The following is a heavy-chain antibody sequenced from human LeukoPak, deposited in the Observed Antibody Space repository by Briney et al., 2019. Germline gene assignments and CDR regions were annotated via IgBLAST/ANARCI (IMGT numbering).Heavy chain of an antibody. CDR3: ARHRDSAYETFAY. Sequence: SETLSLTCTVSGGSVSRYYWSWIRQPPGKGLEWIGYSPYSGSTNYNPSLKSRVTISVDTSKNQFSLKLTSVTAADTALYYCARHRDSAYETFAYWGQGTLVTVSS. CDR1: GGSVSRYY. J-gene: IGHJ4*02. D-gene: IGHD5-12*01. CDR2: SPYSGST. V-gene: IGHV4-59*02.